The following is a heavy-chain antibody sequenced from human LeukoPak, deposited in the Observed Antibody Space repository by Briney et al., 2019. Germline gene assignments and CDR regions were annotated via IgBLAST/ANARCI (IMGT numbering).Heavy chain of an antibody. J-gene: IGHJ4*02. D-gene: IGHD3-3*01. CDR3: ARDRDEGLGGFLEYY. CDR2: IIPIFGTA. V-gene: IGHV1-69*13. CDR1: GGTFSRYA. Sequence: RASVKVSCKASGGTFSRYAISWVRQAPGQGLEWMGGIIPIFGTANYAQKFQGRVTITADESTSTAYMELSSLRSEDTAVYYCARDRDEGLGGFLEYYWGQGTLVTVSS.